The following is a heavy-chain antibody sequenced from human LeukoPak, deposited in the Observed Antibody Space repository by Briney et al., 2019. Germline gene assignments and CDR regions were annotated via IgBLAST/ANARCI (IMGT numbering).Heavy chain of an antibody. Sequence: PGGSLRLSCAASGFIFSSFDINWVRQAPGKGLEWASTISSNGGSTYYADSVKGRFTISRDNSKSTLYLQMNSLRDEDTAVYYCAKELRTYDSSGYFDYWGQGTLVTVSS. CDR1: GFIFSSFD. CDR2: ISSNGGST. CDR3: AKELRTYDSSGYFDY. D-gene: IGHD3-22*01. V-gene: IGHV3-23*01. J-gene: IGHJ4*02.